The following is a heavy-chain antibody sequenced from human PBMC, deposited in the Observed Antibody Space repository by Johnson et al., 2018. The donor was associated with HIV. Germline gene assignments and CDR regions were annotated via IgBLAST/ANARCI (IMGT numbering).Heavy chain of an antibody. J-gene: IGHJ3*02. CDR3: ASFWATGAFDI. Sequence: VQLVESGGGLVQPGGSLRLSCAASGFTFSSYWMHWVRQGPGKGLVWVSRINGDGRGITYADSEKGRFTISRDNAKNTLYLQMNSLRAEDTAVYYCASFWATGAFDIWGQGTMVTVSS. D-gene: IGHD3-10*01. CDR2: INGDGRGI. CDR1: GFTFSSYW. V-gene: IGHV3-74*02.